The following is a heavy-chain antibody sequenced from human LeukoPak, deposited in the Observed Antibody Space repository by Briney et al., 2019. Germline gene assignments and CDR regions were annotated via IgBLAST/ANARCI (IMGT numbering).Heavy chain of an antibody. CDR1: GFTFRDPW. CDR2: IRSKSEAGTT. D-gene: IGHD3-10*01. Sequence: GGSLRLSCVGSGFTFRDPWMSWVRQAPGKGLEWIGRIRSKSEAGTTEFAAPLKGRFTISRDDSKNTLYLQINSLTTDDTTVYYCTTEPGQWGQGTLVIVSS. V-gene: IGHV3-15*01. CDR3: TTEPGQ. J-gene: IGHJ4*02.